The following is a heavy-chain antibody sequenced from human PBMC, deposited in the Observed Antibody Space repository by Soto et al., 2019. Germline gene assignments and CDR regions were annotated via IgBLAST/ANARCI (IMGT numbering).Heavy chain of an antibody. Sequence: QVQLQESGPGLVKPSQTLSLTCTVSGGSISSGDYYWRWIRQPPGKGLEWIGSIYYSGSTYYNPSLKSRVTISVDTSKNQFSLKLSSVTAADTAVYYCARVPSAAAGPFDYWGQGTLVTVSS. CDR3: ARVPSAAAGPFDY. CDR1: GGSISSGDYY. V-gene: IGHV4-30-4*01. CDR2: IYYSGST. J-gene: IGHJ4*02. D-gene: IGHD6-13*01.